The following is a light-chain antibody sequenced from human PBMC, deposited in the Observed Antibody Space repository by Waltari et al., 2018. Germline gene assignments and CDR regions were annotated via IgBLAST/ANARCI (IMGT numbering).Light chain of an antibody. CDR2: HAS. Sequence: DILMTPSPSSVSASVGDRVTITCRASQDIRTWLAWYQQKPGKAPRLLIYHASGLQSGVPSRFSGSGSGTDFTLTISSLQPEDFATYSCQQSGTFPPTFGPGTKVEI. CDR3: QQSGTFPPT. J-gene: IGKJ1*01. CDR1: QDIRTW. V-gene: IGKV1-12*01.